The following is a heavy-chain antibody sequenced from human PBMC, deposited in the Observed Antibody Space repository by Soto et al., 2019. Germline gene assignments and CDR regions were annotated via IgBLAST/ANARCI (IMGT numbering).Heavy chain of an antibody. Sequence: SETLSLTCTVSGDSISSSSYYWGWIRQPPGKGLEWIGSMYYSGSTYYNPSLKSRVTISVDKTKNQFSLRLTSVTAADTAVYYCTLRETSRDDCWGQGTLVTVSS. D-gene: IGHD1-26*01. CDR3: TLRETSRDDC. CDR2: MYYSGST. J-gene: IGHJ4*02. CDR1: GDSISSSSYY. V-gene: IGHV4-39*01.